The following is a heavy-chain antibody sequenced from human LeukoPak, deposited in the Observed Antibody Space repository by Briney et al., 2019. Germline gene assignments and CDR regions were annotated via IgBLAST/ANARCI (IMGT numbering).Heavy chain of an antibody. J-gene: IGHJ4*02. D-gene: IGHD6-19*01. CDR3: AKDSSGLNHFDY. CDR1: GFTFSSYA. Sequence: TGGSLRLSCAAAGFTFSSYAMSWVRQAPGKGLEWVSAISGSGGSTYYADSVKGRFTISRDNSKNTLYLQMNSLRAEDTAVYYCAKDSSGLNHFDYWRQGTLVTVSS. V-gene: IGHV3-23*01. CDR2: ISGSGGST.